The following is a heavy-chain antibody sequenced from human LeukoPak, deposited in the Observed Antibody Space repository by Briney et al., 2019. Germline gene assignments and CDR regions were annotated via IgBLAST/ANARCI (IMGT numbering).Heavy chain of an antibody. CDR2: ISSSSSSI. V-gene: IGHV3-48*01. CDR1: GFTFSSYN. CDR3: ARGISGTTVY. J-gene: IGHJ4*02. Sequence: GGPLRLSCAASGFTFSSYNMNWVRQAPGKGLEWVSYISSSSSSIYYADSVKGRFTISRDNAKNSLFLQMNSLRAEDTAVYYCARGISGTTVYWGQGTLVTVSS. D-gene: IGHD1-20*01.